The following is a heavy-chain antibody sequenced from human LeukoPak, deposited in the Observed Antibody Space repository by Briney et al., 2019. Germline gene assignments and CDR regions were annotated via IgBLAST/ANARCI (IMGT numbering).Heavy chain of an antibody. CDR2: IFYSGST. V-gene: IGHV4-31*03. CDR3: AREDRVAAGATSWFDP. Sequence: PSQTLSLTCNVSGGSISSGGYYWSWIRQPPEKGLEWYGYIFYSGSTYYNPSLKSRVTISVDTSNNQFSLKLSSVTAADTAVYYCAREDRVAAGATSWFDPWGQGTLVTVSS. J-gene: IGHJ5*02. CDR1: GGSISSGGYY. D-gene: IGHD6-13*01.